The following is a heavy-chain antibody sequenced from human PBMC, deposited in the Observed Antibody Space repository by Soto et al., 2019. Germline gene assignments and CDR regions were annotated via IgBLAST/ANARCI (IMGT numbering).Heavy chain of an antibody. CDR1: GGSISSYY. D-gene: IGHD3-9*01. V-gene: IGHV4-59*08. J-gene: IGHJ5*02. CDR2: IYYSGST. CDR3: ARHGAYYDILTGYYSSYPNWFDP. Sequence: SETLPLTWTVSGGSISSYYWSWIRQPPGKGLEWIGYIYYSGSTNYNPSLKSRVTISVDTSKNQFSLKLSSVTAADTAVYYCARHGAYYDILTGYYSSYPNWFDPWGQGTLVTVSS.